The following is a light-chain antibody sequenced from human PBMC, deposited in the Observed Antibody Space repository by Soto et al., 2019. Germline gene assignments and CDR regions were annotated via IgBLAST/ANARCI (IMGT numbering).Light chain of an antibody. V-gene: IGLV2-14*01. Sequence: QSALTQPASVSGSPGQSITISCSGTRSDIGSYNYVAWYQQFPGKTPKILIYGVSNRPSGVSSRFSGSKSGNTASLTISGLQAEDEADYYCISYTGSSTYYVFRSGPKV. CDR2: GVS. CDR3: ISYTGSSTYYV. CDR1: RSDIGSYNY. J-gene: IGLJ1*01.